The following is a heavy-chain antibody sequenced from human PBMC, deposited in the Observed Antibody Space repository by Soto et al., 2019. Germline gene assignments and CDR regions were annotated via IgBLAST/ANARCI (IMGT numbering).Heavy chain of an antibody. V-gene: IGHV1-18*04. J-gene: IGHJ4*02. CDR1: GYTFSKYD. CDR2: ISPNSGRA. CDR3: VRQYFDFWTDYPDFDY. D-gene: IGHD3-3*01. Sequence: QVQLVQSGAEMKRPGASVKVSCKASGYTFSKYDVSWVRQAPGQGLEWLGLISPNSGRASYSEKFQGRVTMRTDTPTTTPYLELKSLRSDYTAVYYCVRQYFDFWTDYPDFDYWGQGTLVTVSS.